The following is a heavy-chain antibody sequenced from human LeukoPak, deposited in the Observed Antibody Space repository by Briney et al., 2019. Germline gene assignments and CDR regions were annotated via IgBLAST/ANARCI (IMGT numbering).Heavy chain of an antibody. CDR2: ISYDGSNK. D-gene: IGHD6-13*01. Sequence: GGSLRLSCAVSGFTFVSHAMNWVRQAPGKGLEWVAVISYDGSNKYYADSVKGRFTISRDNSKNTLYLQMNSLRSEDTAVYYCARDFFPIVDSSWYEIGYWGQGTLVTVSS. V-gene: IGHV3-30*19. CDR1: GFTFVSHA. CDR3: ARDFFPIVDSSWYEIGY. J-gene: IGHJ4*02.